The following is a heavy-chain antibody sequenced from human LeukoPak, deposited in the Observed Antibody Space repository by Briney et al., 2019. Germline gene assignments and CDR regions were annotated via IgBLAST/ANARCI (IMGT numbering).Heavy chain of an antibody. V-gene: IGHV3-23*01. Sequence: PGGSLRLSCAASGFSFNNYAMSWVRQAPGKGLEWVSAISTTGGSTYYADSVKGRFTVSRDNSKNTLSLQMDSLRVEDTALYYCAKDWTTVVTPKGYYFDSWGQGNLVTVSS. CDR1: GFSFNNYA. CDR2: ISTTGGST. D-gene: IGHD4-23*01. J-gene: IGHJ4*02. CDR3: AKDWTTVVTPKGYYFDS.